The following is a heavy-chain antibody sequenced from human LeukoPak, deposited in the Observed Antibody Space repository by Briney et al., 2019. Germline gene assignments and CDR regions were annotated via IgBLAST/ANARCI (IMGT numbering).Heavy chain of an antibody. V-gene: IGHV4-39*02. Sequence: SETLSLTCTVSGGSISSSSYYWGWIRQPPGKGLEWIVSIYYSGSTYYNPSLKSRVTISVDTSKNQFSLKLSSVTAADTAVYYCAREKRAVAGLRQGNWFDPWGQGTLVTVSS. CDR2: IYYSGST. D-gene: IGHD6-19*01. CDR3: AREKRAVAGLRQGNWFDP. CDR1: GGSISSSSYY. J-gene: IGHJ5*02.